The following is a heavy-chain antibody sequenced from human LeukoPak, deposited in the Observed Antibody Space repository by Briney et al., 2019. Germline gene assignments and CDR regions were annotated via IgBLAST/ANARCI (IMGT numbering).Heavy chain of an antibody. CDR3: ARPYYSLSGKWPPRY. CDR2: IYYSGST. CDR1: GGSISTYY. J-gene: IGHJ4*02. Sequence: SETLSLTCTVSGGSISTYYWSWIRQPPGKGLEWIGYIYYSGSTNYNPSLKSRVSISVDTSKNQFSLKLSSVTAADTAVYYCARPYYSLSGKWPPRYWGQGTLVTVSS. D-gene: IGHD3-10*01. V-gene: IGHV4-59*08.